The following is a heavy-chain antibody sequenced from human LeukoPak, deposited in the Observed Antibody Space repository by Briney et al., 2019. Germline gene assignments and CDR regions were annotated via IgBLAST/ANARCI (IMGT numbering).Heavy chain of an antibody. V-gene: IGHV1-46*01. Sequence: ASVKVSCKASGYTFTSYYMHWVRQAPGQGLEWMGTINPSGGSTSYAQKFQGRVTMTRDTSTGTVYMELSSLRSEDTAVYYCAAVSSSWSFDYWGQGTLVTVSS. CDR3: AAVSSSWSFDY. J-gene: IGHJ4*02. CDR2: INPSGGST. D-gene: IGHD6-13*01. CDR1: GYTFTSYY.